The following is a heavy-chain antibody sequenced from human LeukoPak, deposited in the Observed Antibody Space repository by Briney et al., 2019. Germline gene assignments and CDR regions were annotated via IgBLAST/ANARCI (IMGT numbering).Heavy chain of an antibody. CDR2: IRRDGREK. Sequence: GGSLRLSCAASRFTFTDYWMSWVRQVPGKGLEWVANIRRDGREKYYVDSVKGRFTVSRDNAKNSLYLQMNSLRTEDTAVYYCARGRGSWYGVYFDYWGQGTLVTVPS. D-gene: IGHD6-13*01. CDR1: RFTFTDYW. CDR3: ARGRGSWYGVYFDY. V-gene: IGHV3-7*01. J-gene: IGHJ4*02.